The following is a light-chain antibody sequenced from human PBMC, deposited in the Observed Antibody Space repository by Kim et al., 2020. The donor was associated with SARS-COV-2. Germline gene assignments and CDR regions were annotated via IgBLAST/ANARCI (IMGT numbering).Light chain of an antibody. CDR2: GAS. J-gene: IGKJ1*01. CDR3: QQYNNWWT. CDR1: QRVSSN. Sequence: SVSPRERATLSCRASQRVSSNLAWYQQKPGQAPRLLIYGASTRATCIPARFSGSGSGTEFTLTISSLQSEDFAVYYCQQYNNWWTFGQGTKVDIK. V-gene: IGKV3-15*01.